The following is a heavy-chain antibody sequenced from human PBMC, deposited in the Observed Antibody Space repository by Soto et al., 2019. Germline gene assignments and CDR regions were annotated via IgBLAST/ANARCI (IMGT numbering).Heavy chain of an antibody. D-gene: IGHD6-6*01. CDR3: IKFCSSSVFGSQGEY. V-gene: IGHV3-73*02. CDR1: GFTFSGSA. Sequence: EVQLVESGGGLVQPGGSLKLSCAASGFTFSGSAMHWVRQASGKGLEWVGRIRSKANSYATAYAASVKGRFTISKDDSKNTAYLEMNSLKTEDRAGYYCIKFCSSSVFGSQGEYWGQGTLVTVSS. J-gene: IGHJ4*02. CDR2: IRSKANSYAT.